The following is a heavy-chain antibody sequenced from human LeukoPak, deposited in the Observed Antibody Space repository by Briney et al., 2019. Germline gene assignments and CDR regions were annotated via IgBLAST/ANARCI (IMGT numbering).Heavy chain of an antibody. D-gene: IGHD2-2*01. V-gene: IGHV3-48*04. J-gene: IGHJ4*02. CDR3: AIDPPVVVPAAMEGVDDY. CDR2: ISSSSSTI. Sequence: GGSLRLSCAASGFTFSSYSMNWVRQAPGKGLEWVSYISSSSSTIYYADSVKGRFTISGDNAKNSLYLQMNSLRAEDMAVYYCAIDPPVVVPAAMEGVDDYWGQGTLVTVSS. CDR1: GFTFSSYS.